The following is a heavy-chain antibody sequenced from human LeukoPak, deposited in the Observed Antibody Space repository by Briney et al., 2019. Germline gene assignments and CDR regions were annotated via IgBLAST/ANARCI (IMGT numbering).Heavy chain of an antibody. CDR2: ISYDGSNK. Sequence: GGSLRLSCAASGFAFSSYAMYWVRQAPGEGLEWVAVISYDGSNKYYADSVKGRFTISRDNSKNTLYLQMNSLRAEDTAVYYCARDMVSYGDYVPTDVGSPSYYYYGMDVWGQGTTVTVSS. CDR1: GFAFSSYA. D-gene: IGHD4-17*01. CDR3: ARDMVSYGDYVPTDVGSPSYYYYGMDV. J-gene: IGHJ6*02. V-gene: IGHV3-30-3*01.